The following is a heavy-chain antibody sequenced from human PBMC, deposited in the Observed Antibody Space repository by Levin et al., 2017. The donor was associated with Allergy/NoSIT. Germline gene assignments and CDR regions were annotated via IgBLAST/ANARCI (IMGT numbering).Heavy chain of an antibody. V-gene: IGHV3-9*01. CDR2: ISWNSGSI. CDR1: GFTFDDYA. J-gene: IGHJ5*02. CDR3: AKGRDYCSGGSCLNWFDP. D-gene: IGHD2-15*01. Sequence: GGSLRLSCAASGFTFDDYAMHWVRQAPGKGLEWVSGISWNSGSIDYADSVKGRFTISRDNAKNSLYLQMNSLRAEDTALYYCAKGRDYCSGGSCLNWFDPWGQGTLVTVSS.